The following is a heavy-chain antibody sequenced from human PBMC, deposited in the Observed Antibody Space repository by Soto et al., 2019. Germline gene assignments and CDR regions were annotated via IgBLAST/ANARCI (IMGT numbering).Heavy chain of an antibody. Sequence: QITLKESGPTLVKPTQTLTLTCTFSGFSLSTNGVGVGWIRQPPGKALEWLAVIYWDDDKRYSPSLKSRLTITKDTSKNQVVLTMTNMDPVDTAKYYCARKGSGSYAFDIWGQGTMVTVSS. D-gene: IGHD1-26*01. CDR2: IYWDDDK. CDR3: ARKGSGSYAFDI. CDR1: GFSLSTNGVG. J-gene: IGHJ3*02. V-gene: IGHV2-5*02.